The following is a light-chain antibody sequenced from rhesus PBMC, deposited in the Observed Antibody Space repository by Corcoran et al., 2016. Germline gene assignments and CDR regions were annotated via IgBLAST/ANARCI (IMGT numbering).Light chain of an antibody. J-gene: IGKJ4*01. Sequence: DIQMTQSPSALSASVGDRVTISCRASQNIYSNLAWYQQKPGKAPKLLIYAASSLQTGIPSRFSGSGSWTDFTITIRSLQPEDSAAYYCQHYYDNPLTFGGGTKVEIK. CDR3: QHYYDNPLT. CDR1: QNIYSN. CDR2: AAS. V-gene: IGKV1S12*01.